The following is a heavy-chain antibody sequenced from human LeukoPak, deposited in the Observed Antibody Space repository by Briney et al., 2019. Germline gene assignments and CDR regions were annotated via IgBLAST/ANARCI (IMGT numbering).Heavy chain of an antibody. Sequence: GGSLRLSCAASEFTFNSYEMNWVRQAPGKGLEWVSYISSSGSNIYYADSVKGRFTITRDNARNSLYLQMNSLRAEDTAVYYCARAKRNYYDSSGRALYFDYGGQGILITVSS. D-gene: IGHD3-22*01. CDR3: ARAKRNYYDSSGRALYFDY. CDR1: EFTFNSYE. V-gene: IGHV3-48*03. J-gene: IGHJ4*02. CDR2: ISSSGSNI.